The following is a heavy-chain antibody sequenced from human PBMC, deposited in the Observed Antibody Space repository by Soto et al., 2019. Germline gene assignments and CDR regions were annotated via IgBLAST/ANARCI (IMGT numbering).Heavy chain of an antibody. V-gene: IGHV1-2*02. CDR1: GNTHTIYF. D-gene: IGHD3-10*01. Sequence: ASVKVSCKASGNTHTIYFIHWLRQARGQGLEWMGWINSVSGGTNYAHKFQGRVTMTRDTSTTTAFMELSGLRSDDTAVYFCARGGSYYAHWGQGTLVTVSS. CDR2: INSVSGGT. CDR3: ARGGSYYAH. J-gene: IGHJ4*02.